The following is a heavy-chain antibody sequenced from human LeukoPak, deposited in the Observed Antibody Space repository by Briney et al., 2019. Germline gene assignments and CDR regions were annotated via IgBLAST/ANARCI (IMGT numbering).Heavy chain of an antibody. D-gene: IGHD1-1*01. Sequence: GGSLRLSCAASGFTFSSYAMSWVRQAPGKGLEWVSGISGSGGSTYYVDSVKGRFTISRDNSKNTLSLQMNSLTAEDTAVYYCAKNPRLEGWIYFDSWGQGILVTVSS. CDR3: AKNPRLEGWIYFDS. CDR2: ISGSGGST. CDR1: GFTFSSYA. J-gene: IGHJ4*02. V-gene: IGHV3-23*01.